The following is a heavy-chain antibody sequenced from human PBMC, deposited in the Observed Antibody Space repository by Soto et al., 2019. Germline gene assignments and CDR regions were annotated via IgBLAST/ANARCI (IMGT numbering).Heavy chain of an antibody. Sequence: GGSLRLSCAASGFTFSSYSMHWVRQAPGKGLEWVSVIYSGGSTYYADSVKGRFTISRDNSKNTLYLQMNSLRAEDTAVYYCAKNPGYYYDSTGYHFDYWGQGTLVTVS. D-gene: IGHD3-22*01. CDR1: GFTFSSYS. CDR2: IYSGGST. CDR3: AKNPGYYYDSTGYHFDY. J-gene: IGHJ4*02. V-gene: IGHV3-23*03.